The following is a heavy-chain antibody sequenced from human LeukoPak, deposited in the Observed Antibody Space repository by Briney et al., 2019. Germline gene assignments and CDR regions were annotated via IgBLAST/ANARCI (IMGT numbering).Heavy chain of an antibody. V-gene: IGHV3-30*04. J-gene: IGHJ5*02. Sequence: GGSLTLSCAASGFTFSSYAMHWVRQAPDQGLEWVAVISYDGSNKYYADSVKDRFTISRDNSKNTLYLQMTSLRAEDMAVYYCARAPHRYGDASIWFATWGQGTLVTVSS. CDR2: ISYDGSNK. CDR3: ARAPHRYGDASIWFAT. CDR1: GFTFSSYA. D-gene: IGHD3-16*01.